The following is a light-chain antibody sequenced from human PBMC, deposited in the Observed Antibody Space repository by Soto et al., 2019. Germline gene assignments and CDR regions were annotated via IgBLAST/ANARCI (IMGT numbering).Light chain of an antibody. Sequence: QSALTQPPSVSGTPGQRVTISCSGSRSSIGSNTVNWYQHLPGSAPKLLIYSNNHRPSGVPDRFSASKAGASASLAISGLQSEDEGDYYCAAWDDSLGGFYVFGSGTKVT. V-gene: IGLV1-44*01. J-gene: IGLJ1*01. CDR2: SNN. CDR1: RSSIGSNT. CDR3: AAWDDSLGGFYV.